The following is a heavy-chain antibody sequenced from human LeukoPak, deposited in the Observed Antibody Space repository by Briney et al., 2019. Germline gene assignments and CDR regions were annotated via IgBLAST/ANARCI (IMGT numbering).Heavy chain of an antibody. CDR2: IRYDGSDK. J-gene: IGHJ4*02. D-gene: IGHD5-18*01. CDR3: AKDDLGTAFYFDH. Sequence: GGSLRLSCAASGFTFSSYGMHWVRQAPGKGLERVAFIRYDGSDKYYADSVNGRFTISRDNSKNTLYLEMNSLRAEDTAVYYCAKDDLGTAFYFDHWGQGTLVTVSS. CDR1: GFTFSSYG. V-gene: IGHV3-30*02.